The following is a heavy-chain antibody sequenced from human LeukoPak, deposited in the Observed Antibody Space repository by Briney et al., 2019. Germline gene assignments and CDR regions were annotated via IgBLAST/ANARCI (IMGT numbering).Heavy chain of an antibody. D-gene: IGHD3-22*01. CDR1: GFTFSSYS. Sequence: GGSLRLSCAASGFTFSSYSMNWVCQAPGKGLEWVSSISSSSSYIYYADSVKGRFTISRDKAKYSLYLHMNSLRAEDTAVYYCALDYYDSSGYYRNWGQGTMVTVSS. V-gene: IGHV3-21*01. CDR3: ALDYYDSSGYYRN. CDR2: ISSSSSYI. J-gene: IGHJ3*01.